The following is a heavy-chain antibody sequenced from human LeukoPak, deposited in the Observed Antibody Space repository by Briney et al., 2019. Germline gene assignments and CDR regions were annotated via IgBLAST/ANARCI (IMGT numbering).Heavy chain of an antibody. CDR1: GGSISSSSYY. CDR3: VRTGIAARPGYYYYYGVDV. V-gene: IGHV4-39*07. Sequence: SETLSLTCTVSGGSISSSSYYWGWIRQPPGKGLEWIASIYYSGSTYYNPSLKSRVTISVDTSKNQFSLKLSSVTAADTAVYYCVRTGIAARPGYYYYYGVDVWGQGTTVTVSS. CDR2: IYYSGST. D-gene: IGHD6-6*01. J-gene: IGHJ6*02.